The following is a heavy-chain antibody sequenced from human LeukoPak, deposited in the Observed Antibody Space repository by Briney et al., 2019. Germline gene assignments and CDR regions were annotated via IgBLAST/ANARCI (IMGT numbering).Heavy chain of an antibody. J-gene: IGHJ4*02. D-gene: IGHD6-19*01. CDR3: ASGIAVAIDY. Sequence: SETLSLTCIVSGGSISSSSYYWGWIRQPPGKGLEWIGSTYYSGSTYYNPSLKSRVTISVDASKNQFSLKLSSVTAADTAVYYCASGIAVAIDYWGQGTLVPVSS. CDR1: GGSISSSSYY. CDR2: TYYSGST. V-gene: IGHV4-39*01.